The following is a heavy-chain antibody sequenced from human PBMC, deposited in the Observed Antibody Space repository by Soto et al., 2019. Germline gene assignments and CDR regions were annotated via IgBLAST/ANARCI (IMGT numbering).Heavy chain of an antibody. V-gene: IGHV1-69*01. CDR1: GGTFSNYA. CDR3: SRVVILVTTASTHYYYHMDV. J-gene: IGHJ6*02. CDR2: IIPIVGTG. D-gene: IGHD2-2*01. Sequence: QVQLVQSWAEVRKPGSSVTVSCKASGGTFSNYAISWVRQATGQGLEWMGGIIPIVGTGSYAQKFQRRVTITADEPTTTAYMELSSLRFEDTAVYYWSRVVILVTTASTHYYYHMDVWGPGTTVTVSS.